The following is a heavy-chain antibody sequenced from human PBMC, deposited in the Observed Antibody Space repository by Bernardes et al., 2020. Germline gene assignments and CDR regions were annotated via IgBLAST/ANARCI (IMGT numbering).Heavy chain of an antibody. Sequence: SETLSLTRAVSGGSISNYYWSWIRQPPGKGLEWIGYIYSSEYTNYNPSLKSRVTISIDTSKNQFSLKLSSVTAADTAVYYCARHPELGAAERRGAFDIWGQGTMVTVSS. J-gene: IGHJ3*02. CDR3: ARHPELGAAERRGAFDI. CDR1: GGSISNYY. D-gene: IGHD1-1*01. V-gene: IGHV4-59*08. CDR2: IYSSEYT.